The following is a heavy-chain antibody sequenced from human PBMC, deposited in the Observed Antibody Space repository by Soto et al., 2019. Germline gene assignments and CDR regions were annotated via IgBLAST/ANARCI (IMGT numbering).Heavy chain of an antibody. CDR2: ISYAGSNK. D-gene: IGHD1-1*01. J-gene: IGHJ6*02. V-gene: IGHV3-30-3*01. Sequence: QVQLVDSWGGVVQPGRSLRLSCAASGFTFSNNAMDWVRQAPGKGLEWVAVISYAGSNKYIAESVKGRFTISRDNSKNTLFLQMNSLRAEDTAVYYCASGTTTSAFSAMDVWGQGTTVTVSS. CDR1: GFTFSNNA. CDR3: ASGTTTSAFSAMDV.